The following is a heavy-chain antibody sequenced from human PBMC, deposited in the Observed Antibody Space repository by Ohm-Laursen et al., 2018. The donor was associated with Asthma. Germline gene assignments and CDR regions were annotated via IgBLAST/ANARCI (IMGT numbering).Heavy chain of an antibody. V-gene: IGHV3-53*01. D-gene: IGHD1-26*01. Sequence: SLRLSCSASGFTVGSDYMTWVRQAPGKGLEWVSAIYCGGTTYYADSVRGRFTISRDNSKNTLYLQMNSLRAGDTALYYCARIGPEWELPGREYSLHHWGEGTLVTVSS. CDR1: GFTVGSDY. J-gene: IGHJ1*01. CDR3: ARIGPEWELPGREYSLHH. CDR2: IYCGGTT.